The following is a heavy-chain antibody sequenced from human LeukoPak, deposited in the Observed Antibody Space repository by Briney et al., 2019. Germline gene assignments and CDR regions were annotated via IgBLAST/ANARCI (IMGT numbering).Heavy chain of an antibody. CDR2: ISAYNGNT. Sequence: ASVKVSCKASGYTFTSYGISWVRQAPGQGLEWMGWISAYNGNTNYAQKLQGRVTMTTDTSTSTAYMELRSLRSDDTAVYYCAREGYYDILTGPEYWGQGTLVTVSS. J-gene: IGHJ4*02. V-gene: IGHV1-18*04. CDR1: GYTFTSYG. CDR3: AREGYYDILTGPEY. D-gene: IGHD3-9*01.